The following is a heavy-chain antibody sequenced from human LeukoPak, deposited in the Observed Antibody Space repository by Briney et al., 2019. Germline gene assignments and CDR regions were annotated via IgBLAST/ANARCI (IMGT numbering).Heavy chain of an antibody. D-gene: IGHD3-3*01. Sequence: ASVKVSCKASGYTFTSYGISWVRQAPGQGLEWMGWISAYNGNTNYAQKLQGRVTMTTDTSTSTAYMELRSLRSDDTAVYYCARDPGHYDFWSGYYRHITNPPDYWGQGTLVTVSS. V-gene: IGHV1-18*01. CDR2: ISAYNGNT. CDR3: ARDPGHYDFWSGYYRHITNPPDY. CDR1: GYTFTSYG. J-gene: IGHJ4*02.